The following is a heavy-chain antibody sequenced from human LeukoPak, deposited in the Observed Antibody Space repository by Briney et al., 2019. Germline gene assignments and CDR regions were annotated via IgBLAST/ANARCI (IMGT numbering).Heavy chain of an antibody. CDR3: AREHGDYLGAFDI. V-gene: IGHV1-3*01. Sequence: ASVKVSCKASGYTFTSYAMHWVRQATGQRLGWMGWNHGGNGNTKYSQKFLGRVTITRDTSASTAYMELSSLRSEDTAVYYCAREHGDYLGAFDIWGQGTMVTVSS. D-gene: IGHD4-17*01. CDR2: NHGGNGNT. CDR1: GYTFTSYA. J-gene: IGHJ3*02.